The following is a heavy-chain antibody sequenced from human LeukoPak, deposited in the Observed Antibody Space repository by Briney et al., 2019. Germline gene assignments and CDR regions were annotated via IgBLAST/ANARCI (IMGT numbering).Heavy chain of an antibody. CDR3: ARVYQGVSLFDGIDY. V-gene: IGHV4-59*01. CDR2: IYYTGYT. J-gene: IGHJ4*02. Sequence: SGTLSLTCTVSGGSISSYYWSWIRQPPGKGLEWIGYIYYTGYTNYNPSLKSRVTISVGTSKKQFSLKLNSVTAADTAVYYCARVYQGVSLFDGIDYWGQGTLVTVSS. CDR1: GGSISSYY. D-gene: IGHD3-10*01.